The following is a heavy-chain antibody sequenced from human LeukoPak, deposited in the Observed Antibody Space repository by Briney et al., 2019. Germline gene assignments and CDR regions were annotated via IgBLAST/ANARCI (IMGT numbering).Heavy chain of an antibody. Sequence: GGSLRLSCAASGFNFDDYVMTWVRQAPGKGLEWVASIRSYSSYIHYADSVKGRFTISRDDAKKSLYLQMNSLRAEDTAVYFCARFAEVYYYVDVWGTGTTVIVSS. CDR2: IRSYSSYI. CDR1: GFNFDDYV. D-gene: IGHD2-21*01. V-gene: IGHV3-21*01. J-gene: IGHJ6*03. CDR3: ARFAEVYYYVDV.